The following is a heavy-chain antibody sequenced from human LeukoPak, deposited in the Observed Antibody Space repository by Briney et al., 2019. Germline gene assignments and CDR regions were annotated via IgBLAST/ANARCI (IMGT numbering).Heavy chain of an antibody. Sequence: PGGSLRLSCAASGFTFSTYSMNWVRQAPGKGLEWVSSITSSSSYIYYADSVKGRFTFSRDNDKNSLHLQMNSLRAEDTAVYYCARGGHAYYDSSGYRYYFDYWGQGTLGTVSS. CDR2: ITSSSSYI. V-gene: IGHV3-21*01. CDR1: GFTFSTYS. CDR3: ARGGHAYYDSSGYRYYFDY. J-gene: IGHJ4*02. D-gene: IGHD3-22*01.